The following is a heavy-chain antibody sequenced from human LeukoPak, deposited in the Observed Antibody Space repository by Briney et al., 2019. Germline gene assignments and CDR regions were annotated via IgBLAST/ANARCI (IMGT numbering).Heavy chain of an antibody. CDR2: IYYSGST. D-gene: IGHD1-26*01. CDR3: ARYSGSSNFDY. CDR1: GGSISSYY. Sequence: SETLSLTCTVSGGSISSYYWSWIRQPPGKGLEWIGYIYYSGSTNYNPSLKSRVTISVDTSKNQFSLNLSSVTAADTAVYYCARYSGSSNFDYWGQGTLVTVSS. J-gene: IGHJ4*02. V-gene: IGHV4-59*01.